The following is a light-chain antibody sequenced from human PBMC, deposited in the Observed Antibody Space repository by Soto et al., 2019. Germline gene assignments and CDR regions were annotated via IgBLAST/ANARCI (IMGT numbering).Light chain of an antibody. J-gene: IGKJ3*01. V-gene: IGKV3-11*01. CDR1: QSVSSF. Sequence: EIVLTQSPVILSLSPGDRATLSCRASQSVSSFIAWYQQKPGQAPRLLIYDAFNRASGIPARFSGSGSGTDFTLTISSLDPEDFAVYYCQQRSSWPSFGPGTKVDVK. CDR2: DAF. CDR3: QQRSSWPS.